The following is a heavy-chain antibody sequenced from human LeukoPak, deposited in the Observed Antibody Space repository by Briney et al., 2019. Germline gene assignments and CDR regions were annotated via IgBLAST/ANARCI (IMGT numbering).Heavy chain of an antibody. CDR2: ISYSGST. Sequence: SETLSLTCTVSGGSISGYYWSWIRQPPGKRLEWMGYISYSGSTNYNPSLKSRVTISVDTSKNQFSLKLSSVTAADTAVYYCARGCRDGYNPFDYWGQGTLVTVSS. D-gene: IGHD5-24*01. J-gene: IGHJ4*02. V-gene: IGHV4-59*01. CDR1: GGSISGYY. CDR3: ARGCRDGYNPFDY.